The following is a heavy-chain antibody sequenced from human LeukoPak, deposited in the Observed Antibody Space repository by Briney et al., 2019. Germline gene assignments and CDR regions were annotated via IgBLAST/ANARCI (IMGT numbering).Heavy chain of an antibody. V-gene: IGHV4-34*01. D-gene: IGHD2-2*01. J-gene: IGHJ5*02. CDR3: ARGQKGRYCSSTSCYVWFDP. CDR1: GGSFSGYY. CDR2: INHSGST. Sequence: PSETLSLTCAVYGGSFSGYYWSWIRQPPGKGLEWIGEINHSGSTNYNPSLKSRVTISVDTSKNQFSLKLSSVTAADTAVYYCARGQKGRYCSSTSCYVWFDPWGQGTLVTVSS.